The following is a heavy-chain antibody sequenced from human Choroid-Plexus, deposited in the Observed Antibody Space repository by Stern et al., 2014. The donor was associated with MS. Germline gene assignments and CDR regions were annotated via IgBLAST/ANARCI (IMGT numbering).Heavy chain of an antibody. V-gene: IGHV5-51*01. D-gene: IGHD2-2*01. Sequence: QLVQSGAEVKKPGESLKISCKGSGYNFGDYWIGWVRQKPGKGLEWMGTIFPADSDSRYRPSFEGQVTISADESISTAFLQSSSLKASDTGIYYCARHQPAATFAMDVWGQGTTVIVSS. CDR3: ARHQPAATFAMDV. J-gene: IGHJ6*02. CDR1: GYNFGDYW. CDR2: IFPADSDS.